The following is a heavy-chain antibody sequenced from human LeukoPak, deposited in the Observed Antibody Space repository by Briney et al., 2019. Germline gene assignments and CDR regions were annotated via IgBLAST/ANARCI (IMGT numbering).Heavy chain of an antibody. Sequence: PGGSLRLSCAASGFTFSNAWMSWVRQAPGKGLEWVGRIKSKTDGGTTDYAAPVKGRFTISRDDSKNTLYLQMNSLKTGDTAVYYCTTENPSGYYYGMDVWGKGTTVTVSS. CDR1: GFTFSNAW. CDR2: IKSKTDGGTT. J-gene: IGHJ6*04. D-gene: IGHD3-3*01. V-gene: IGHV3-15*01. CDR3: TTENPSGYYYGMDV.